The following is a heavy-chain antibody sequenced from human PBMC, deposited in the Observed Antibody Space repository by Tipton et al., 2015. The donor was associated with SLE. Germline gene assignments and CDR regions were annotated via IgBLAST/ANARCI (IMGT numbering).Heavy chain of an antibody. CDR3: ARETSEGYFDL. CDR2: IYYSGST. D-gene: IGHD6-6*01. V-gene: IGHV4-34*01. J-gene: IGHJ2*01. Sequence: TLSLTCAVYGGSFSGYYWSWIRQHPGKGLEWIGYIYYSGSTYYNPSLKSRVTISVDTSKNQFSLKLTSVTAADTADTAVYYCARETSEGYFDLWGRGTLVTVSS. CDR1: GGSFSGYY.